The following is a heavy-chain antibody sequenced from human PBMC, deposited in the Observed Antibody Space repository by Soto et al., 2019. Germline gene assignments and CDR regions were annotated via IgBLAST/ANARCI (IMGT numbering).Heavy chain of an antibody. D-gene: IGHD6-13*01. CDR3: ARAIAAAGEYYYYGMDV. V-gene: IGHV3-33*01. J-gene: IGHJ6*02. Sequence: QVQLVESGGGVVQPGRSLRLSCAASGFTFSSYGMHWVRQAPGKGLERVAVIWYDGSNKYYADSVKGRFTISRDNSKNTLYLQMNSLRAEDTAVYYCARAIAAAGEYYYYGMDVWGQGTTVTVSS. CDR1: GFTFSSYG. CDR2: IWYDGSNK.